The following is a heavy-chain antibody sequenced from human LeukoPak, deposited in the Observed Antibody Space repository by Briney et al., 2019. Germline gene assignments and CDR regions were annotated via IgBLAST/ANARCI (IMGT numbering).Heavy chain of an antibody. J-gene: IGHJ3*02. V-gene: IGHV1-69*05. Sequence: ASVKVSCKASGGTFSSYAISWVRQAPGQGLEWMGGIIPIFGTANYAQKFQGRVTITTDESTSTAYMELSSLRSEDTAVYYCARGRDIVVVPAAILQVGAFDIWGQGTMVTVSS. CDR3: ARGRDIVVVPAAILQVGAFDI. CDR2: IIPIFGTA. D-gene: IGHD2-2*02. CDR1: GGTFSSYA.